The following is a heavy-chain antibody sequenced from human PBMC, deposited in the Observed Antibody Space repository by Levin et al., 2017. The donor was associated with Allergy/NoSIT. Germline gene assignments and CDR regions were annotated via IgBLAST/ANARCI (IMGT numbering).Heavy chain of an antibody. CDR1: GSTFLVSC. J-gene: IGHJ3*02. D-gene: IGHD6-19*01. CDR2: ISPNNGHT. V-gene: IGHV1-18*01. Sequence: ASVKVSCKASGSTFLVSCIIFFLPSPFSGLEWLGWISPNNGHTKVSHKVQGRVTMTTDASTTTAYLDIRSLTSDDTAVYYCARDLGTGWYDNAFEIWGQGTLVSVSS. CDR3: ARDLGTGWYDNAFEI.